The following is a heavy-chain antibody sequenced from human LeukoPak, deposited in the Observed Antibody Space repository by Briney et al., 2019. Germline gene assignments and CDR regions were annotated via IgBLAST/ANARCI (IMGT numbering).Heavy chain of an antibody. V-gene: IGHV1-8*01. CDR1: GYTFTSYD. CDR2: MNPNSGNT. Sequence: ASVKVSCKASGYTFTSYDINWVRQAPGQGLEWMGWMNPNSGNTGYEQKFQGRVTMTRDTSITTAYMELSSLRSEDTAVYYCARGKAHDYVWGSYRYAHFYWGQGTLVTVSS. J-gene: IGHJ4*02. D-gene: IGHD3-16*02. CDR3: ARGKAHDYVWGSYRYAHFY.